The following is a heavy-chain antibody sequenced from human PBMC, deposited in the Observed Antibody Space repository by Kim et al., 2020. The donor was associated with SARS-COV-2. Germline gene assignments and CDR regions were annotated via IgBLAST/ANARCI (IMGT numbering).Heavy chain of an antibody. V-gene: IGHV1-2*02. CDR3: ARARGSNTWRNYFYY. Sequence: ASVKVSCKPSGYTFTGYYLHWVRQAPGQGLEWMGWINPNSGGTNYAQKFQGRVAMTRETSISTAYMELYRLTSDETAVYYCARARGSNTWRNYFYYCGRG. D-gene: IGHD6-13*01. J-gene: IGHJ4*02. CDR1: GYTFTGYY. CDR2: INPNSGGT.